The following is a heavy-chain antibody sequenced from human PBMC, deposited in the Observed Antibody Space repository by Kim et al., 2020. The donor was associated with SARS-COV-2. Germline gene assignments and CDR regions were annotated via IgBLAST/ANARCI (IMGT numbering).Heavy chain of an antibody. V-gene: IGHV1-8*01. CDR2: MNPNSGNT. J-gene: IGHJ4*02. Sequence: ASVKVSCKASGYTFTSYDINWVRQATGQGLEWMGWMNPNSGNTGYAQKFQGRVTMTRNTSISTAYMELSSLRSEDTAGYYCARGTWDYYDSSGYRTYYFDYWGQGTLVTVSS. D-gene: IGHD3-22*01. CDR3: ARGTWDYYDSSGYRTYYFDY. CDR1: GYTFTSYD.